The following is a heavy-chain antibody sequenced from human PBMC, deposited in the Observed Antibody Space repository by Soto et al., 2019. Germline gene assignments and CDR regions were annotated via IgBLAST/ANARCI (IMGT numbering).Heavy chain of an antibody. Sequence: GGSLRLSCAASGFTFDDYAMHWVRQAPGKGLEWVSGISWNSGSIGYADSVKGRFTISRDNAKNSLYLQMNSLRAEDTALYYCVKVSGYSHGFFVLWGQGSLVTVFS. CDR1: GFTFDDYA. CDR3: VKVSGYSHGFFVL. D-gene: IGHD5-18*01. V-gene: IGHV3-9*01. J-gene: IGHJ5*02. CDR2: ISWNSGSI.